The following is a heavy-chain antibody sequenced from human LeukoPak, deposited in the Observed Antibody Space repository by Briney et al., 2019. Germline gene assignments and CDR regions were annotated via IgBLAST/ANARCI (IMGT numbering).Heavy chain of an antibody. J-gene: IGHJ6*03. Sequence: ASVKVSCKASGYTFTSYYMHWVRQAPGQGLEWMGIINPSGGSTSYAQKFQGRVTMTRDTSTSTVYMELSSLRSEDAAVYYCAGEKELGYCSSTSCYNYYYYYYMDVWGKGTTVTVSS. V-gene: IGHV1-46*01. D-gene: IGHD2-2*01. CDR3: AGEKELGYCSSTSCYNYYYYYYMDV. CDR2: INPSGGST. CDR1: GYTFTSYY.